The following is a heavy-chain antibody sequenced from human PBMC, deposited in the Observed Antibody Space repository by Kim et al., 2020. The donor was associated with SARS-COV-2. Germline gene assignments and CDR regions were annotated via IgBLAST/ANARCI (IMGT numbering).Heavy chain of an antibody. V-gene: IGHV3-7*01. CDR3: ARARYFEF. CDR1: GFTFGIHW. J-gene: IGHJ4*02. Sequence: GGSLRLSCAGSGFTFGIHWMSWVRQAPGKGLEWVANIKEDGTEKHYVDSVKGRFTISRDNAKKSLYLQIDSLRVGDTAVYYCARARYFEFWGQGTPVTVSA. CDR2: IKEDGTEK.